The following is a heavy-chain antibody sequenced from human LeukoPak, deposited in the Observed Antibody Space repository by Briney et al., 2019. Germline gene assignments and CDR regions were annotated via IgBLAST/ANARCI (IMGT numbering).Heavy chain of an antibody. CDR1: GFTFSSYG. CDR2: ISYDGGNK. D-gene: IGHD2/OR15-2a*01. V-gene: IGHV3-30*03. Sequence: PGGSLRLSCAASGFTFSSYGMHWVRQAPGKGLEWVAVISYDGGNKYYADSVKGRFTISRDNSKNTLYLQMNSLRAEDTAVYYCAREGQTLGRGQYYFAYWGQGTLVTVSS. CDR3: AREGQTLGRGQYYFAY. J-gene: IGHJ4*02.